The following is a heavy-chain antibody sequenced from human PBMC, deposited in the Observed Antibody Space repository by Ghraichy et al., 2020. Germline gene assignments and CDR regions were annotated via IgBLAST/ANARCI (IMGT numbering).Heavy chain of an antibody. Sequence: GGSLRLSCRASGFTFNTYTMNWVRQAPGKGLQWVASISSSGTSIYYADSVKGRFTISRDNTANSLFLQMNSLSVEDTAVYYCVKDHPRGDTSKWGPGTLVTVSS. CDR3: VKDHPRGDTSK. V-gene: IGHV3-21*06. J-gene: IGHJ4*02. D-gene: IGHD3-16*01. CDR1: GFTFNTYT. CDR2: ISSSGTSI.